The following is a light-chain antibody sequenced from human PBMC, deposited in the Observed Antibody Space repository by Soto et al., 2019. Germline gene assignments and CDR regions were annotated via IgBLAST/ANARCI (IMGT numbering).Light chain of an antibody. CDR1: ENVRTF. J-gene: IGKJ5*01. V-gene: IGKV3-20*01. CDR3: QQYSTSPT. Sequence: PGERATLSCRASENVRTFVDWYQQKPGQAPRRLIYGASSRATGIPDRFSGSGSGTDFTLTISRLEPEDFAVYYCQQYSTSPTFGEGTRLEIK. CDR2: GAS.